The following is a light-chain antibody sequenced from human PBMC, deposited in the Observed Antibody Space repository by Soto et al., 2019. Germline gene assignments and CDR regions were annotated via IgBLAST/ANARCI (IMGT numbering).Light chain of an antibody. CDR3: QSYDSSLVV. V-gene: IGLV1-40*01. CDR2: GNS. CDR1: SSNIGAGYD. Sequence: QSVLTQPPSVSGAPGQRVNISCTGSSSNIGAGYDVHWYQQLPGTAPKLLIYGNSNRPSGVPDRFSGSKSGTSASLAITGLQAEDEADYYCQSYDSSLVVFGGGTKLTVL. J-gene: IGLJ2*01.